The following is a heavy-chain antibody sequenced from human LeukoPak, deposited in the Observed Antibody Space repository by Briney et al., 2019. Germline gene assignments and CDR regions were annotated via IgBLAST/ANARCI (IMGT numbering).Heavy chain of an antibody. J-gene: IGHJ6*03. D-gene: IGHD3-22*01. V-gene: IGHV3-21*01. Sequence: GGSLRLSCAASGFTFSSYSMNWVRQAPGKGLEWVSSISSSSSYIYYADSVKGRFTISRDNAKNSLYLQMNSLRAEDTAVYYCARDRSSSGYYEDYYMDVWGKGTTVTVSS. CDR3: ARDRSSSGYYEDYYMDV. CDR2: ISSSSSYI. CDR1: GFTFSSYS.